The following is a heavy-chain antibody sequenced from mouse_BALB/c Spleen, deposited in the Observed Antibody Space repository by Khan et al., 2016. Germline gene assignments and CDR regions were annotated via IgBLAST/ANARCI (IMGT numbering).Heavy chain of an antibody. CDR1: GYSITSGYS. CDR3: ARLRDWDFDV. J-gene: IGHJ1*01. V-gene: IGHV3-1*02. CDR2: IHYSGST. D-gene: IGHD1-1*01. Sequence: EVKLEESGPDLVKPSQSLSLTCTVTGYSITSGYSCHWIRQFPGNKLEWMGYIHYSGSTNYNPSLQSRISITRDTSKHQFFLQLNSVTSEDTATYYCARLRDWDFDVWGAGTTVTVSS.